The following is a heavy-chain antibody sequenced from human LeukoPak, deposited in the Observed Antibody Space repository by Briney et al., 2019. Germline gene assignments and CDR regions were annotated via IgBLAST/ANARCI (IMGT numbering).Heavy chain of an antibody. V-gene: IGHV1-18*01. CDR3: ARDSWSSSSARVDY. J-gene: IGHJ4*02. CDR2: ISAYNGNT. CDR1: GYTFTSYG. D-gene: IGHD6-6*01. Sequence: GASVKVSCKASGYTFTSYGISWVRQAPGQGLEWMGWISAYNGNTNYAQKLQGRVTMTTDTSTSTAYMALRSLRSDDTAVYYCARDSWSSSSARVDYWGQGTLVTVSS.